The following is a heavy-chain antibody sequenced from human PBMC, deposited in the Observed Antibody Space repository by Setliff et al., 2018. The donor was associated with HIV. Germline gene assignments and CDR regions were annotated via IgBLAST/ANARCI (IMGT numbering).Heavy chain of an antibody. Sequence: LRLSCATSGFTFSNYWVHWVRQAPGKGLVWLALITRPGGLTSDGRSTLYADSVKGRFTIPRDNAKNTVYLQMSSLRVEDTAVYYCARDGGSGTPFDYWGQGTLVTVSS. J-gene: IGHJ4*02. CDR3: ARDGGSGTPFDY. D-gene: IGHD3-16*01. CDR1: GFTFSNYW. CDR2: ITRPGGLTSDGRST. V-gene: IGHV3-74*01.